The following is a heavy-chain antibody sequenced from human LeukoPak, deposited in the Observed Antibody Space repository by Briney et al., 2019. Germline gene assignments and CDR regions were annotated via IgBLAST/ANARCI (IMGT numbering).Heavy chain of an antibody. CDR3: ARSGSYSGPYVY. J-gene: IGHJ4*02. Sequence: SETLSLTCTVSGYSISSGYYWGWIRQPPGKGLEWIGSIYYSGSTNYNPSLKSRVTISVDTSKNQFSLKLSSVTAADTAVYYCARSGSYSGPYVYWGQGTVVTVSS. CDR1: GYSISSGYY. CDR2: IYYSGST. V-gene: IGHV4-38-2*02. D-gene: IGHD1-26*01.